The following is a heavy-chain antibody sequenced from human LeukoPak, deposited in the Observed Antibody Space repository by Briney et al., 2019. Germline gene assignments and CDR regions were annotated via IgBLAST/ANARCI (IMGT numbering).Heavy chain of an antibody. Sequence: SETLSLTCAVYGGSFSAYYWSWIRQPPGKGLEWIGEINHRGSTNYNPSLKSRVTISVDTSKNQFSLKLSSVTAADTAVYYCARQYYYDSSGYYYYFDYWGQGTLVTVSS. CDR1: GGSFSAYY. CDR2: INHRGST. CDR3: ARQYYYDSSGYYYYFDY. V-gene: IGHV4-34*01. J-gene: IGHJ4*02. D-gene: IGHD3-22*01.